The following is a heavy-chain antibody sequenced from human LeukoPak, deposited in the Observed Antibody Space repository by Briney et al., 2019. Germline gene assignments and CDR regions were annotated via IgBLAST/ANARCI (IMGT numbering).Heavy chain of an antibody. CDR3: ASSPWELPDY. D-gene: IGHD1-26*01. Sequence: PGGSLRLSCAASGFTFSSCWMHWVRQAPGKGLVWVSRINTDGSSTTYADSVKGRFTISRDNAKNTLYLQMNSLRAEDTAVYYCASSPWELPDYWGQGTLVTVSS. J-gene: IGHJ4*02. CDR1: GFTFSSCW. V-gene: IGHV3-74*01. CDR2: INTDGSST.